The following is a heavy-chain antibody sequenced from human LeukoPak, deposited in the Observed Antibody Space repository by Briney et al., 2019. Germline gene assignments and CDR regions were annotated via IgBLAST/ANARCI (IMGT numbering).Heavy chain of an antibody. D-gene: IGHD3-9*01. J-gene: IGHJ6*02. CDR2: IHYSGST. V-gene: IGHV4-30-4*01. Sequence: PSETLSLTCTVSGGSISSGDYYWSWFRQPPGKGLEWMGYIHYSGSTYYSPSLKSRVTISRDTSKNQFSLKLSSVTAADTAVYYCARAFDFVTGLTHYCGMDVWGQGTTVTVSS. CDR3: ARAFDFVTGLTHYCGMDV. CDR1: GGSISSGDYY.